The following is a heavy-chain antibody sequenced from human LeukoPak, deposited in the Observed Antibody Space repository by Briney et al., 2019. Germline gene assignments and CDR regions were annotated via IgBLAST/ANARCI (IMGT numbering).Heavy chain of an antibody. D-gene: IGHD2-21*01. Sequence: GGSLRLSCVASGITFNNYAMGWVRQGPGMGLEWVSSISGAGGSTYYADSVKGRFTISRDNSKKTLYLEMSSLRAEDAAVYYCAINYSLDYWGQGTLVTVSS. CDR3: AINYSLDY. CDR1: GITFNNYA. V-gene: IGHV3-23*01. CDR2: ISGAGGST. J-gene: IGHJ4*02.